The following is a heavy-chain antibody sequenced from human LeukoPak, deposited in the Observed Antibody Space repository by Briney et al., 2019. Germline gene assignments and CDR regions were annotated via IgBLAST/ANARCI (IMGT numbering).Heavy chain of an antibody. CDR1: GFTFSSYG. CDR3: AKVMRDWGGHYYGMDV. D-gene: IGHD7-27*01. V-gene: IGHV3-30*02. J-gene: IGHJ6*02. CDR2: IRYDGSNK. Sequence: GGSLRLSCAASGFTFSSYGTHWVRQAPGKGLEWVAFIRYDGSNKYYADSVKGRFTISRDNSKNTLYLQMNSLTAEDTAVYYCAKVMRDWGGHYYGMDVWGQGTTVTVSS.